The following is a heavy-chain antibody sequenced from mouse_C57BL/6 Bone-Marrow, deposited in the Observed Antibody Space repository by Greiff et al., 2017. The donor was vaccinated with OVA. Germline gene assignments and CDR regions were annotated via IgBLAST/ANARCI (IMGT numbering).Heavy chain of an antibody. CDR2: ISDGGSYT. V-gene: IGHV5-4*01. J-gene: IGHJ3*01. Sequence: EVQRVESGGGLVKPGGSLKLSCAASGFTFSSYAMSWVRQTPEKRLEWVATISDGGSYTYYPDNVKGRFTISRDNAKNNLYLQMSHLKSEDTAMYYCARDEFITTVVATRFAYWGQGTLVTVSA. CDR3: ARDEFITTVVATRFAY. CDR1: GFTFSSYA. D-gene: IGHD1-1*01.